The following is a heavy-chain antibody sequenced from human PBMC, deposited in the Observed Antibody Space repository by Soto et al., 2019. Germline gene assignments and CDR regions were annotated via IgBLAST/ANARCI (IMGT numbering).Heavy chain of an antibody. V-gene: IGHV3-23*01. D-gene: IGHD2-21*02. CDR1: GFTFSSSA. J-gene: IGHJ4*02. CDR2: ITTSGART. CDR3: AKGGGGDHGD. Sequence: EVQLLDSGGGLVQPGGSLRLSCEASGFTFSSSAMCWVRQAPGKGLEWISSITTSGARTVYADSVKGGFTISRDNSKNTLYVQMNGLRVDDTAVYFCAKGGGGDHGDWGQGTPVAVSS.